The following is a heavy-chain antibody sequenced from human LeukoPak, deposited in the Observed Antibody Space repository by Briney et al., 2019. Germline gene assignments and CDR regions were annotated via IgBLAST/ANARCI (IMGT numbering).Heavy chain of an antibody. CDR2: INWNGGST. CDR3: ARESYSSGWYDY. Sequence: PGGSLRLSCAASGFTFDDYGMSWVRQAPGKGLQWVSDINWNGGSTGYADSMKGRFTIARDNAKNSLYLQMNSLRAEDTALYYCARESYSSGWYDYWGQGTLVTVSS. CDR1: GFTFDDYG. V-gene: IGHV3-20*04. J-gene: IGHJ4*02. D-gene: IGHD6-19*01.